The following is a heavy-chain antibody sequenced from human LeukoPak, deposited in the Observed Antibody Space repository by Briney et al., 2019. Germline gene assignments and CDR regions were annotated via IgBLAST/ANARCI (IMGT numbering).Heavy chain of an antibody. Sequence: GGSLRLSCAASGFSFSSYSMNWVRQAPGKGLEWVSSISSSSSYIYYADSVKGRFTISRDNAKNSLYLHMNSLRAEDTAVYYCARDLQGPGSLPRDSSLGDYWGQGTLVTVSS. CDR1: GFSFSSYS. V-gene: IGHV3-21*01. CDR2: ISSSSSYI. J-gene: IGHJ4*02. D-gene: IGHD6-6*01. CDR3: ARDLQGPGSLPRDSSLGDY.